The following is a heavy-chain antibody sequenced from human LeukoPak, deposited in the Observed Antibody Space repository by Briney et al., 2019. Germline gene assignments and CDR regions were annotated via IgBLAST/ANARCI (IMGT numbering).Heavy chain of an antibody. D-gene: IGHD1-26*01. J-gene: IGHJ6*02. CDR2: FDPEDGET. V-gene: IGHV1-24*01. CDR3: ATGSRGSYGYYYGMDV. Sequence: ASVKVSCKVSGYTLTELSMHWVRQAPGKGLEWMGGFDPEDGETIYAQKFQGRVTMTEDTSTDTAYMELSSLRSEDTAVYYCATGSRGSYGYYYGMDVWGQGTTVTVSS. CDR1: GYTLTELS.